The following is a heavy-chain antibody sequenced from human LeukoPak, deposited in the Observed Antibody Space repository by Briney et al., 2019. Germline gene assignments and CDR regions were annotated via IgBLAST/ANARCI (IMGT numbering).Heavy chain of an antibody. CDR2: INHSGST. D-gene: IGHD6-6*01. CDR1: GGSFSGYY. J-gene: IGHJ6*03. CDR3: ARGQGIAARRRSYYMDV. Sequence: SETLSLTCAVYGGSFSGYYWSWIRQPPGKGLEWIGEINHSGSTNYNPSLKSRVTISVDTSKNQFSLKLSSVTAADTAVYYCARGQGIAARRRSYYMDVWGKGTTVTVSS. V-gene: IGHV4-34*01.